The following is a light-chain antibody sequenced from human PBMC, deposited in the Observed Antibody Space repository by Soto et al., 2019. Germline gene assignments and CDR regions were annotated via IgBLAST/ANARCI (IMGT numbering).Light chain of an antibody. CDR3: QHYDHLPIT. Sequence: DIQMTQSPSSLSASVGDRVTITCQASQDIINYLNWYQQKPGKAPRLLLYDASSLETGVPSRFSGSGSGTDFTFTISSLQPEDIATYYCQHYDHLPITFGQGTRLEMK. V-gene: IGKV1-33*01. CDR2: DAS. J-gene: IGKJ5*01. CDR1: QDIINY.